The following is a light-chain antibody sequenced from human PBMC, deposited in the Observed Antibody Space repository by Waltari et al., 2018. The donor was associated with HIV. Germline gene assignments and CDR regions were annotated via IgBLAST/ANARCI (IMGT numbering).Light chain of an antibody. J-gene: IGLJ2*01. CDR1: SSDIGGYNY. V-gene: IGLV2-14*03. CDR3: SSYTTGSKLI. Sequence: QSALTHPASVSGSLGQAIPTSSTGTSSDIGGYNYVSWSQQHPGKPPKLMIYDVSNRPSGVSNRFSGSKSGNTASLTISGLQAGDVADYYCSSYTTGSKLIFGGGTKMTVL. CDR2: DVS.